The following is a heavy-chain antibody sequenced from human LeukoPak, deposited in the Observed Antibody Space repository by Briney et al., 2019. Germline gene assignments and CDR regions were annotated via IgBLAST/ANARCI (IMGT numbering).Heavy chain of an antibody. CDR1: GYTFTSCD. CDR2: MNPNSGNT. V-gene: IGHV1-8*01. CDR3: VREGRGPQTDY. Sequence: GASVKVSCKASGYTFTSCDINWVRQATGQGLEWMGWMNPNSGNTGYAQKFQGRVTMTRNTSISTAYMEVSRLRSDDTAVYYCVREGRGPQTDYWGQGALVTVSS. J-gene: IGHJ4*02. D-gene: IGHD3-10*01.